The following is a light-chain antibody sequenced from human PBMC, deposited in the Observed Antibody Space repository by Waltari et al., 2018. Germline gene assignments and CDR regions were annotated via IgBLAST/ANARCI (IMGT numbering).Light chain of an antibody. Sequence: QSVLTQPPSVSGVPRHRVTIPCSGSNSNIGNNAVAWYQQIPGRAPKLLIYYNDLLSSGVSDRFSGSKSGSSASLAISGLQSEDEADYYCATWDDTLSGWVFGGGTKLTVL. CDR1: NSNIGNNA. CDR3: ATWDDTLSGWV. V-gene: IGLV1-36*01. CDR2: YND. J-gene: IGLJ3*02.